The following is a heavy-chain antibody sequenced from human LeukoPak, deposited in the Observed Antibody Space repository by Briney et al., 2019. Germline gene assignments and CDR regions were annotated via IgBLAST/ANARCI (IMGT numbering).Heavy chain of an antibody. Sequence: PGRSLRLSCAASGFTFSSYGMHWVRQAPGKGLEWVAVISYDGSNKYYADSVKGRFTISRDNSKNTLYLQMNSLRAEDTAVYYCASPFETDAFDIWGQGTMVTVSS. V-gene: IGHV3-30*03. CDR2: ISYDGSNK. CDR1: GFTFSSYG. CDR3: ASPFETDAFDI. J-gene: IGHJ3*02. D-gene: IGHD3-16*01.